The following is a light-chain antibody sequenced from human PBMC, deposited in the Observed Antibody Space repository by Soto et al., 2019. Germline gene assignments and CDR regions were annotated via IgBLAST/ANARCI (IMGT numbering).Light chain of an antibody. CDR1: QSINSE. CDR3: QQGHNWPLT. Sequence: EIVMTQSPATLSLSPGERAALSCRASQSINSELAWYQHKPGQPPRLLIYRASTRATGVPARFTGSESGSEFTLTISGLQSEDFAVYYCQQGHNWPLTLGQGTRLEI. CDR2: RAS. V-gene: IGKV3-15*01. J-gene: IGKJ2*01.